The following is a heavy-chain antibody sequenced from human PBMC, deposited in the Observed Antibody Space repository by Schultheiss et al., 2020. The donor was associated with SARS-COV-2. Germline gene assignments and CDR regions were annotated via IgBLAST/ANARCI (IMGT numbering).Heavy chain of an antibody. Sequence: GGSLRLSCAASGFTFSNAWMNWVRQAPGKGLEWVSAISGSGGSTYYADSVKGRFTISRDNSKNTLYLQMNSLRAEDTAVYYCARDRRLVREQQLDYWGQGTLVTVSS. V-gene: IGHV3-23*01. CDR2: ISGSGGST. CDR1: GFTFSNAW. CDR3: ARDRRLVREQQLDY. J-gene: IGHJ4*02. D-gene: IGHD6-13*01.